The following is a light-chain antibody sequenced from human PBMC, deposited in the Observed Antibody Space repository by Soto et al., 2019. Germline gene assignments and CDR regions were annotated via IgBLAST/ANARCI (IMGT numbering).Light chain of an antibody. CDR3: QQYNSYP. J-gene: IGKJ1*01. CDR1: QSISSW. Sequence: DIQMTQSPSTLSASVGDRVTITCRASQSISSWLAWYQQKPGKAPKLLIYKASSLESGVPSRFSGSGSGTEFTLTICSLQPDDFATYYCQQYNSYPFGQGTKVEIK. CDR2: KAS. V-gene: IGKV1-5*03.